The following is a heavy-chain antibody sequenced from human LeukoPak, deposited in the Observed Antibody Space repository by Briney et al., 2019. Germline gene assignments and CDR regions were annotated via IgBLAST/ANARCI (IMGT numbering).Heavy chain of an antibody. CDR2: IYSGGST. D-gene: IGHD3-10*01. V-gene: IGHV4-39*07. J-gene: IGHJ3*02. CDR3: ARDGEAAGNFDI. CDR1: GGSISSSSYY. Sequence: SETLSLTCTVSGGSISSSSYYWDWIRQSPGKGLEWIGNIYSGGSTYYTPSLKSRVTISVDTSKNQFSLKLSSVTAADTAVYYCARDGEAAGNFDIWGQGTMVTVSS.